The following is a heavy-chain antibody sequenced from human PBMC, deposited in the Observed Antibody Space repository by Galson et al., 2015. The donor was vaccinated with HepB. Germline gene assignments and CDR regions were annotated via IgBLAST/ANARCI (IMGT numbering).Heavy chain of an antibody. Sequence: SLRLSCAASGFTVSSNYMSWVRQAPGKGLEWVSVIYSGGSTYYADSVKGRFTISRDNSKNTLYLQMNSLRAEDTAVYYCARDRLAVDRGYYYYGMDVWGQGTTVTVSS. CDR1: GFTVSSNY. J-gene: IGHJ6*02. V-gene: IGHV3-53*01. CDR2: IYSGGST. D-gene: IGHD6-19*01. CDR3: ARDRLAVDRGYYYYGMDV.